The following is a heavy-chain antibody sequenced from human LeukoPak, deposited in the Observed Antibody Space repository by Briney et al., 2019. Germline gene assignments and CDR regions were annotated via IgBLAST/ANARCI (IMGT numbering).Heavy chain of an antibody. D-gene: IGHD3-9*01. CDR2: IYYGGST. CDR1: GGSISSSSYY. J-gene: IGHJ6*03. CDR3: ARVAPGLRYFDWLSSGYYYYMDV. V-gene: IGHV4-39*07. Sequence: PSETLSLTCTVSGGSISSSSYYWGWIRQPPGKGLEWIGSIYYGGSTYYNPSLKSRVTISVDTSKNQFSLKLSSVTAADTAVYYCARVAPGLRYFDWLSSGYYYYMDVWGKGTTVTISS.